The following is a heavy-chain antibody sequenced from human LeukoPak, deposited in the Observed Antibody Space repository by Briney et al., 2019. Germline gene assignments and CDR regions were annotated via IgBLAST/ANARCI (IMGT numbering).Heavy chain of an antibody. CDR2: IIPILGIA. V-gene: IGHV1-69*04. CDR1: GGTFSSYA. D-gene: IGHD3-22*01. CDR3: ARDSASSGYYYPDAFDI. J-gene: IGHJ3*02. Sequence: SVKVSCKASGGTFSSYAISWVRQAPGQGVEWMGRIIPILGIANYAQKFQGRVTITADKSTSTAYMELSSLRSEDTAVYYCARDSASSGYYYPDAFDIWGQGTMVTVSS.